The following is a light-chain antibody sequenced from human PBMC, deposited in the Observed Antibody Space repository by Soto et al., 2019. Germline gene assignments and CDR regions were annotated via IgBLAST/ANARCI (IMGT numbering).Light chain of an antibody. CDR3: QQYTEWPPWT. J-gene: IGKJ1*01. Sequence: ESVLTHSPATLSVSPGERASLSCRASQSVSSNLAWYQQKPGQAPRLLIYAASTRATGISTRFSGSGSGTEFTLTISSLQSEDFAIYYCQQYTEWPPWTFGQGTKVDNK. V-gene: IGKV3-15*01. CDR2: AAS. CDR1: QSVSSN.